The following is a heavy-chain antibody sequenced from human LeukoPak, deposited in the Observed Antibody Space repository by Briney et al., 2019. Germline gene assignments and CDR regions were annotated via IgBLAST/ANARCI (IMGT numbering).Heavy chain of an antibody. CDR2: IIPIFGTA. Sequence: SVKVSCKASGGTFSGYAISWVRQAPGQGLEWMGGIIPIFGTANYAQKFQGRVTITADESTSTAYMELSSLRSEDTAVYYCARQGGDSSGHPAPWWYWGQGTLVTVSS. CDR3: ARQGGDSSGHPAPWWY. CDR1: GGTFSGYA. J-gene: IGHJ4*02. V-gene: IGHV1-69*13. D-gene: IGHD3-22*01.